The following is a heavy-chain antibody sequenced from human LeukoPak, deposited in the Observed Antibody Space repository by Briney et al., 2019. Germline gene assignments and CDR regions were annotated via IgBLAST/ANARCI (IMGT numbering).Heavy chain of an antibody. V-gene: IGHV4-59*01. J-gene: IGHJ4*02. CDR2: IYYSGST. Sequence: SETLSLTCTVSGGSISSYYWSWIRQPPGKGLEWIGYIYYSGSTNYNPSLKSRVTISVDTSKHQFSLKLSSVTAADTAVYYCARGDDYVWGSYYFDYWGQGTLVTVSS. D-gene: IGHD3-16*01. CDR3: ARGDDYVWGSYYFDY. CDR1: GGSISSYY.